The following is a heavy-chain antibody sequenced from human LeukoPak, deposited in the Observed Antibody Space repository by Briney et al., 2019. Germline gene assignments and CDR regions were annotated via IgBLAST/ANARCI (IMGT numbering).Heavy chain of an antibody. CDR1: GFTFSSYS. J-gene: IGHJ4*02. Sequence: GGSLRLSCAASGFTFSSYSMDWVRQAPGKGLEWVSYISSSSSTIFYADSVKGRFTISRDNAKNSLYLQMNSLRVEDTAVYYCARGMIYPHATFDYWGQGTLVTASS. CDR3: ARGMIYPHATFDY. CDR2: ISSSSSTI. V-gene: IGHV3-48*01. D-gene: IGHD3-16*01.